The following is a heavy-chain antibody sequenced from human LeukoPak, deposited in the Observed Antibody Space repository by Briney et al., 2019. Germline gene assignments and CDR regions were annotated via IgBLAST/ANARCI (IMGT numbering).Heavy chain of an antibody. V-gene: IGHV1-69*13. J-gene: IGHJ6*02. D-gene: IGHD3-10*01. CDR2: IIPIFGTA. CDR1: GGTFSSYA. Sequence: ASVKVSCKASGGTFSSYAISWVRQAPGQGLEWMGGIIPIFGTANYAQKFQGRVTITADESTSTAYMELSSLRSEDTAVYYCARAYGPDYYYYGMDVWGQGTTVTVSS. CDR3: ARAYGPDYYYYGMDV.